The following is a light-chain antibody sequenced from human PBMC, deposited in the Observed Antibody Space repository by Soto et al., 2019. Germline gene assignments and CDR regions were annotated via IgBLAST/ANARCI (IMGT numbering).Light chain of an antibody. V-gene: IGKV3-11*01. CDR1: QSLGYY. Sequence: EIVLTQSPATLSLSPGERATLSCRASQSLGYYLAWFQQKHGQAPRLLIYDTSNRASGIPARFSGSGSGTYFTHTISSLGPEDFAGYYYQQRRDWPLPFGEGTKVEIK. CDR3: QQRRDWPLP. CDR2: DTS. J-gene: IGKJ4*01.